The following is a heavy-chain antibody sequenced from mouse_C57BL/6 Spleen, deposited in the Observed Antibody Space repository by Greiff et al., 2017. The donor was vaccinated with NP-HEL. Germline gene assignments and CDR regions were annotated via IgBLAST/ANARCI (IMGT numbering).Heavy chain of an antibody. J-gene: IGHJ4*01. D-gene: IGHD1-1*01. V-gene: IGHV1-18*01. Sequence: EVQLQESGPELVKPGASVKIPCKASGYTFTDYNMDWVKQSHGKSLEWIGDINPNNGGTIYNQKFKGKATLTVDKSSSTAYMELRSLTSEDTAVYYCARGDYYGSSYGYAMDYWGQGTSVTVSS. CDR1: GYTFTDYN. CDR3: ARGDYYGSSYGYAMDY. CDR2: INPNNGGT.